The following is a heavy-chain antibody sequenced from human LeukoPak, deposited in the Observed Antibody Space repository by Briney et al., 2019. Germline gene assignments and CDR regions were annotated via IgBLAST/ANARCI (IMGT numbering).Heavy chain of an antibody. J-gene: IGHJ4*02. CDR3: ARGQACSSTSCYRFDY. Sequence: GGSLRLSCAASGFTFSIYSMNWVRQAPGKGLEWVSYISSSSSTIYYADSVKGRFTISRDNAKNSLYLQMNSLRAEDTAVYYCARGQACSSTSCYRFDYWGQGTLVTVSS. CDR2: ISSSSSTI. V-gene: IGHV3-48*01. D-gene: IGHD2-2*01. CDR1: GFTFSIYS.